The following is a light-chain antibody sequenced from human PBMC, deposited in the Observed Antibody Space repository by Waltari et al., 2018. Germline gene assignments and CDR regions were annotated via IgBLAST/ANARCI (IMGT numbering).Light chain of an antibody. CDR2: QAS. CDR3: QQYEPFPWT. Sequence: DIQMTQSPSTLSGSVGDRATITCRTSQGVSRRLAWYQQTPGKAPKLLIYQASSRESGVPSRFRGSGSGTEFTLTISSLEPDDSADYYCQQYEPFPWTFGQGTKVELK. J-gene: IGKJ1*01. V-gene: IGKV1-5*03. CDR1: QGVSRR.